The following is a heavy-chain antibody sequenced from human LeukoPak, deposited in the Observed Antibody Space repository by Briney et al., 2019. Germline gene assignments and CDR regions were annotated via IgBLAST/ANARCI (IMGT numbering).Heavy chain of an antibody. D-gene: IGHD6-13*01. V-gene: IGHV1-69*04. CDR2: IIPILGIA. CDR3: ARDFAVEEGIAAAKGDY. Sequence: SVKVSCKASGGTFSSYAISWVRQAPGQGLEWMGRIIPILGIANYAQKFQGRVTITADKSTSTAYMELSSLRSEDTAVYYCARDFAVEEGIAAAKGDYWGQGTLVAVSS. CDR1: GGTFSSYA. J-gene: IGHJ4*02.